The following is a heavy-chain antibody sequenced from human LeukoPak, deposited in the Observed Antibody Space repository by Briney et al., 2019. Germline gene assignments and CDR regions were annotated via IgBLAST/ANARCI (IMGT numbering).Heavy chain of an antibody. CDR3: ARDFNDYGDYAGLENAFDI. CDR1: GGSISSYY. D-gene: IGHD4-17*01. V-gene: IGHV4-4*07. Sequence: PSETLSLTCTVSGGSISSYYRSWIRQPAGKGLEWIGRIYTSGSTNYNPSLKSRVTMSVDTSKNQFSLKLSSVTAADTAVYYCARDFNDYGDYAGLENAFDIWGQGTMVTVSS. J-gene: IGHJ3*02. CDR2: IYTSGST.